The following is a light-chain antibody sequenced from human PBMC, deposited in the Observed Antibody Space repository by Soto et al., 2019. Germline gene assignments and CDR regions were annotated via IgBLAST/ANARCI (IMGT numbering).Light chain of an antibody. CDR1: SSDVGSFNF. J-gene: IGLJ2*01. CDR3: CSYAGSSTYVV. Sequence: QSALTQPASVSGSPGQSITISCTGTSSDVGSFNFVSWYQHHPGKAPKLMIYEGSKRPSGVSDRFSGSKSGNTASLTISGLQAEDEADYYCCSYAGSSTYVVFGGGTQLTVL. CDR2: EGS. V-gene: IGLV2-23*01.